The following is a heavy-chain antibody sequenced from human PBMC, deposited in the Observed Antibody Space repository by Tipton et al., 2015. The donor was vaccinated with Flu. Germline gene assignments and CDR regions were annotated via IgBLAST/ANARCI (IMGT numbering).Heavy chain of an antibody. J-gene: IGHJ4*02. CDR1: GFTFSSYS. CDR2: ISSSSNYI. V-gene: IGHV3-21*01. CDR3: ARDWHFSGGYGFVF. Sequence: SLRLSCAASGFTFSSYSMNWVRLAPGKGLEWVSSISSSSNYIYYVDSVKGRFTISRDNAKTSLYLQMNSLRAEDTAVYYCARDWHFSGGYGFVFWGQGTLVHVSS. D-gene: IGHD1-26*01.